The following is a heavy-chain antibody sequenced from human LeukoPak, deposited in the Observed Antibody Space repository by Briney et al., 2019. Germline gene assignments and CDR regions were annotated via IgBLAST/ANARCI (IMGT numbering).Heavy chain of an antibody. CDR3: ARAGGAILTGYYPSENWFDP. CDR1: GYTFTSYY. Sequence: ASVKVSCKASGYTFTSYYMHWVRQAPGQGLEWMGIINPSGGSSSYAQKFQGRVTMTRDTSTSTVYMELRSLRSDDTAVYYCARAGGAILTGYYPSENWFDPWGQGTLVTVSS. J-gene: IGHJ5*02. CDR2: INPSGGSS. D-gene: IGHD3-9*01. V-gene: IGHV1-46*01.